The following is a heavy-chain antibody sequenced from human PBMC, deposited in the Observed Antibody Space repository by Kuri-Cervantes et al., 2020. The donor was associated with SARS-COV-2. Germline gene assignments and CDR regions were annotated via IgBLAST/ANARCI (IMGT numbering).Heavy chain of an antibody. Sequence: GGSLRLSCAASGFTFSSYSMNWVRQAPGKGLEWVSSISSGSSYIYYADSAKGRFTISRDNAKNSLYLQMNSLRAEDTAVYYCARVRLHLDWGQGTLVTVSS. CDR3: ARVRLHLD. V-gene: IGHV3-21*01. D-gene: IGHD4-11*01. J-gene: IGHJ4*02. CDR1: GFTFSSYS. CDR2: ISSGSSYI.